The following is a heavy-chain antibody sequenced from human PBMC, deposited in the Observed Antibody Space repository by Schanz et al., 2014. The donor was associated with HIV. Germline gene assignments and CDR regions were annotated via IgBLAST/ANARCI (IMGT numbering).Heavy chain of an antibody. CDR1: GYTFTGYY. Sequence: QVQLVQSGAEVKKPGASVKVSCKASGYTFTGYYLHWIRQAPGQGLEWMGWFNPKSGGRIYPQKFEGRVTMTRDTSISTAYMELSSLRYDDTAVYYCAREPSFSGLDVWGQGTTVIVSS. D-gene: IGHD6-6*01. CDR2: FNPKSGGR. J-gene: IGHJ6*02. CDR3: AREPSFSGLDV. V-gene: IGHV1-2*02.